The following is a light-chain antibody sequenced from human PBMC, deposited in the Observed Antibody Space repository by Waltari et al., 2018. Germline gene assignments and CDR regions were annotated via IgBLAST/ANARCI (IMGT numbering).Light chain of an antibody. CDR2: AVS. CDR3: KSYTGTGSWV. CDR1: KSDVGFYNY. Sequence: QSALTQPASVSGSPGQSITIFCTGTKSDVGFYNYVSWYQQHPGTAPKVIIYAVSQRPSVSSNRCSGSKAGNTAALTISGLQADDEADYYCKSYTGTGSWVFGGGTKLTVL. V-gene: IGLV2-14*03. J-gene: IGLJ3*02.